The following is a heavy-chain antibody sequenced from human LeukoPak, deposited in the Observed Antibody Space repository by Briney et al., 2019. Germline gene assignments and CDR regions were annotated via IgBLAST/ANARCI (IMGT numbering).Heavy chain of an antibody. V-gene: IGHV4-59*11. J-gene: IGHJ4*02. CDR1: GGSISSHY. CDR3: GTMIWIQLFDA. Sequence: SETLSLTCTVSGGSISSHYWSWIRQPPGKGLEGIGYLYYSGTTNSNHSLKSRVTMSVDTSKNHFVLKMSSVTARATALHFCGTMIWIQLFDAWGQGTLVTVSS. D-gene: IGHD5-24*01. CDR2: LYYSGTT.